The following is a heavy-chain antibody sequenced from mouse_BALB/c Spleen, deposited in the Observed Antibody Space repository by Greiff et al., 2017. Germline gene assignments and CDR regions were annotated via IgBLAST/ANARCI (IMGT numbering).Heavy chain of an antibody. Sequence: EVMLVESGGGLVQPGGSRKLSCAASGFTFSSFGMHWVRQAPEKGLEWVAYISSGSSTIYYADTVKGRFTISRDNPKNTLFLQMTSLRSEDTAMYYCARGGLGHYYAMDYWGQGTSVTVSS. CDR2: ISSGSSTI. D-gene: IGHD4-1*01. CDR1: GFTFSSFG. CDR3: ARGGLGHYYAMDY. J-gene: IGHJ4*01. V-gene: IGHV5-17*02.